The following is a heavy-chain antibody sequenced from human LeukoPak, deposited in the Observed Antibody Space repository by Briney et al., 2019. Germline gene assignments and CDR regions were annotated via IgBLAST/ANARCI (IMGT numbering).Heavy chain of an antibody. Sequence: ASVKVSCKASGYTFTSHAMNWVRQAPEQGLEWMGWINTNTGNPTYAQGFTGRFVFSLDTSVSTAYLQISSLKAEDTAVYYCARDLIAARPDVYYGMDVWGQGTTVTVSS. J-gene: IGHJ6*02. CDR1: GYTFTSHA. CDR3: ARDLIAARPDVYYGMDV. D-gene: IGHD6-6*01. CDR2: INTNTGNP. V-gene: IGHV7-4-1*02.